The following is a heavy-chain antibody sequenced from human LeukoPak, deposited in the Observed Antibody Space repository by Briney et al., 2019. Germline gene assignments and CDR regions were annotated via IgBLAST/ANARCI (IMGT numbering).Heavy chain of an antibody. CDR1: GFTFSSYS. J-gene: IGHJ6*02. V-gene: IGHV3-48*01. CDR3: ARFHPSYGMDV. Sequence: TGGSLRLSCAASGFTFSSYSMNWVRQAPGKGLEWVSYISSSSSTIYYADSVKGRFTISRDNAKNSLYLQMNSLRAEDTAVYYCARFHPSYGMDVWGQGTTVTVSS. CDR2: ISSSSSTI.